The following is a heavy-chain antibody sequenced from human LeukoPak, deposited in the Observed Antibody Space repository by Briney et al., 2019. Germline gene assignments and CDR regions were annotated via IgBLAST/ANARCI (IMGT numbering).Heavy chain of an antibody. D-gene: IGHD6-13*01. CDR2: INWNSGSI. CDR1: GFRFDESD. J-gene: IGHJ4*02. Sequence: SLRLSCAASGFRFDESDMHWVRQAPGKGPEWVSGINWNSGSIAYANSVRGRFAISRDNANNSLSLQMNSLRVEDTAFYYCARGGYTSSWGYFDFWGQGTLVTVSS. V-gene: IGHV3-9*01. CDR3: ARGGYTSSWGYFDF.